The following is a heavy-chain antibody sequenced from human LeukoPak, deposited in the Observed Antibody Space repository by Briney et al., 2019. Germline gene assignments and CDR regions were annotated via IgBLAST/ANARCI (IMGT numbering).Heavy chain of an antibody. Sequence: PGGSLRLSCAASRFTFSTYWMHWVRQAPGKWLVWVSRINSDGSSTDYADSVKGRFTISRDNAKNSLYLQMNSLRAEDTALYYCARAGDYYYYYMDVWGKGTTVTVSS. D-gene: IGHD4-17*01. CDR3: ARAGDYYYYYMDV. J-gene: IGHJ6*03. CDR1: RFTFSTYW. V-gene: IGHV3-74*01. CDR2: INSDGSST.